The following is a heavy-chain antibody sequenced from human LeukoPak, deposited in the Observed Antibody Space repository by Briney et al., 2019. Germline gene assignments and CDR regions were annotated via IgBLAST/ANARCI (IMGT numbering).Heavy chain of an antibody. D-gene: IGHD4-17*01. CDR2: IKQDGSEK. Sequence: PGGSLRLSCAASGFTFSSYWMSWVRQAPGKGLEWVANIKQDGSEKYYVDSVKGRFTISRDNAKNSLYLQMNSLRAEDTAVYYCARGDYGDYGYFTYFDYWGRGTLVTVSS. CDR1: GFTFSSYW. V-gene: IGHV3-7*03. CDR3: ARGDYGDYGYFTYFDY. J-gene: IGHJ4*02.